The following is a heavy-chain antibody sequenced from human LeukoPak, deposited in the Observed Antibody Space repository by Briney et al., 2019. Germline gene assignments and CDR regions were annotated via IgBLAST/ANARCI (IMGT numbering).Heavy chain of an antibody. CDR3: ARAKLGGIAAAGKYYYYYYMDV. Sequence: GESLKISCKGSGYSFTSYWIGWVRQMPGKGLEWMGIVYPGDSDTRYSPSFQGQVTISADKSISTAYLQWSSLKASDTAMYYCARAKLGGIAAAGKYYYYYYMDVWGKGTTVTVSS. D-gene: IGHD6-13*01. CDR2: VYPGDSDT. CDR1: GYSFTSYW. V-gene: IGHV5-51*01. J-gene: IGHJ6*03.